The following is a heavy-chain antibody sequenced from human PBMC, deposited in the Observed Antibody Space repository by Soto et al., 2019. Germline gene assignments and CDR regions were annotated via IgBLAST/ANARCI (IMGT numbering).Heavy chain of an antibody. CDR3: AKGGGGDHGY. CDR2: IGSGSGDFT. Sequence: GGSLRLSCGASGFAFASSAMSWVRQAPGKGLEWVSSIGSGSGDFTYYAGSVKGRFTISRDNSKNTLYLQMNSLRAEDTAVYYCAKGGGGDHGYWGQGTLVTVSS. J-gene: IGHJ4*02. V-gene: IGHV3-23*01. CDR1: GFAFASSA. D-gene: IGHD2-21*02.